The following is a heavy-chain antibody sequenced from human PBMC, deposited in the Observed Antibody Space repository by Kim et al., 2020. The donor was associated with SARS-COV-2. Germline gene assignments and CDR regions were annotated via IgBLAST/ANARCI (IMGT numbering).Heavy chain of an antibody. J-gene: IGHJ4*02. D-gene: IGHD4-4*01. V-gene: IGHV3-15*01. CDR3: TFDYSTSNFWGQGTL. Sequence: GGSLRLSCAASGFTFSNAWMSWVRQAPGKGLEWVGHIKSKTDAGTTDYASAVKGRFTISRDDSKNTLFLQMNSLKTDDTAVYYCTFDYSTSNFWGQGTLGGQGTLVAVSS. CDR2: IKSKTDAGTT. CDR1: GFTFSNAW.